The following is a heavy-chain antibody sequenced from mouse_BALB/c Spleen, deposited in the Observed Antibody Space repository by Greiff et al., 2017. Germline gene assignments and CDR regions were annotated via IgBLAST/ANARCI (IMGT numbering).Heavy chain of an antibody. CDR3: AREITTDFDV. CDR2: ISSGGST. Sequence: EVQGVESGGGLVKPGGSLKLSCAASGFTFSSYAMSWVRQTPEKRLEWVASISSGGSTYYPDSVKGRFTISRDNARNILYLQMSSLRSEDTAMYYCAREITTDFDVWGAGTTVTVSS. J-gene: IGHJ1*01. D-gene: IGHD1-1*01. V-gene: IGHV5-6-5*01. CDR1: GFTFSSYA.